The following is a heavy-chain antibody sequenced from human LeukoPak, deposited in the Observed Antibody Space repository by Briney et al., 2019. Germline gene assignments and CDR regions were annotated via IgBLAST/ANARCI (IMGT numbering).Heavy chain of an antibody. Sequence: SETLSLICTVSGVSISISSYYWGWIRQPPGKGLGWIGSIYYSGSTYYNPSLKSRVTISVDTSKNQFSLKLSSVTAADTAVYYCARPSSVPLTHENWGQGTLVTVSS. J-gene: IGHJ4*02. D-gene: IGHD3-9*01. CDR3: ARPSSVPLTHEN. V-gene: IGHV4-39*01. CDR1: GVSISISSYY. CDR2: IYYSGST.